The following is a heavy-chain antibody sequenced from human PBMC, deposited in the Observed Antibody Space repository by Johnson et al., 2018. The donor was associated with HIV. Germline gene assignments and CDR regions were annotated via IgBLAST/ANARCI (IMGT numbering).Heavy chain of an antibody. Sequence: QMLLVESGGGVVQPGGSLRLSCAASGFTFSDYYMSWIRQAPGKGLEWVSYISSSGSTIYYADSVKGRFTISRDNAKNSLYLQMNSLRAEDTAVYYCARRTVVTPGAFDIWGQGTIVTVSS. CDR2: ISSSGSTI. CDR3: ARRTVVTPGAFDI. CDR1: GFTFSDYY. D-gene: IGHD4-23*01. J-gene: IGHJ3*02. V-gene: IGHV3-11*04.